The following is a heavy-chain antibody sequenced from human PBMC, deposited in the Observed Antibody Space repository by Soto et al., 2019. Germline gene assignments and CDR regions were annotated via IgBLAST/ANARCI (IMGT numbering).Heavy chain of an antibody. CDR1: EYSFSTYW. CDR3: ARQIRNYDSWRNKYYYYGLDV. V-gene: IGHV5-51*01. Sequence: PWRSLNIPCHCSEYSFSTYWTVWVRQMRGKGRECMGIIYPGDSDTRYSPPLQGHVTISADKSISTAHLQWSSLKASDTAMYYCARQIRNYDSWRNKYYYYGLDVWGQGTTVTVSS. D-gene: IGHD3-3*01. CDR2: IYPGDSDT. J-gene: IGHJ6*02.